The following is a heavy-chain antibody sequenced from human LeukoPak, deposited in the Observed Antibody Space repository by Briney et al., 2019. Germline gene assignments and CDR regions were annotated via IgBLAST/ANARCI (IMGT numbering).Heavy chain of an antibody. V-gene: IGHV3-30*04. CDR2: ISYDGSNK. J-gene: IGHJ4*02. D-gene: IGHD5-18*01. CDR1: GFTFSSYA. Sequence: GGSLRLSCAASGFTFSSYAMHWVRQAPGKGLEWVAVISYDGSNKYYADSVKGRFTISRDNSKNTLYLQMNSLRAEDTAVYYCAKGPRWYTAMASYYFDYWGQGTLVTVSS. CDR3: AKGPRWYTAMASYYFDY.